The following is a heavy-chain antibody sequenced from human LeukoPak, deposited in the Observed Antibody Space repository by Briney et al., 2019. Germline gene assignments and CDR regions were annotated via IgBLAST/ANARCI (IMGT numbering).Heavy chain of an antibody. CDR1: GYTFTNYA. D-gene: IGHD1-26*01. CDR2: INVGNGNT. Sequence: GASVKVSCKASGYTFTNYAMHWVRRAPGERLEWMGWINVGNGNTKYSQEFQGRVTITRDTSASTAYMELSSLRSEDMAVYYCARVGNGMVAPWGQGTLVTVSS. V-gene: IGHV1-3*03. J-gene: IGHJ5*02. CDR3: ARVGNGMVAP.